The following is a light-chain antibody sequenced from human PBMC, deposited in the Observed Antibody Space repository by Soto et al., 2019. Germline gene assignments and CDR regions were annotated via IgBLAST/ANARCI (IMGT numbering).Light chain of an antibody. Sequence: QSVLTQPPSVSGSPGQRVTISCTGSSSNIGDVYDVCWYQQHPGTAPKLLIYDNSNRPSGVSHRFSGSKSGNSASLPITGLQAEDEADYYCSSYTSSSILYVVFGGGTKLTVL. J-gene: IGLJ2*01. CDR1: SSNIGDVYD. V-gene: IGLV1-40*01. CDR3: SSYTSSSILYVV. CDR2: DNS.